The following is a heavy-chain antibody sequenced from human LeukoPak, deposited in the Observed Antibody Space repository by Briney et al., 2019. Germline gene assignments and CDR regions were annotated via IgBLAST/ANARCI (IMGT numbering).Heavy chain of an antibody. Sequence: GGSLRLSCAASRFTFSSYFMSWVRQAPGKGLVWVSRIYSDGSSTSYADSVKGRFTISRDNAKNTLYLQMNSLSADDTAVYYCASQFSTAGGYWGQGTLVTVSS. D-gene: IGHD4-17*01. CDR2: IYSDGSST. V-gene: IGHV3-74*01. CDR1: RFTFSSYF. J-gene: IGHJ4*02. CDR3: ASQFSTAGGY.